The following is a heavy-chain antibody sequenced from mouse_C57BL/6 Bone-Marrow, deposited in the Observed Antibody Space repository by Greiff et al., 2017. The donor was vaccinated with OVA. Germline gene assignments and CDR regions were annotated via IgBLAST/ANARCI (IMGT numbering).Heavy chain of an antibody. CDR3: ASLYYGNY. D-gene: IGHD2-1*01. Sequence: VMLVESGAELARPGASVKMSCKASGYTFTSYTMHWVKQRPGQGLEWIGYINPSSGYTKYNQKFKDKATLTADKSSSTAYMQLSSLTSEDSAVYYCASLYYGNYWGQGTTLTVSS. CDR2: INPSSGYT. J-gene: IGHJ2*01. V-gene: IGHV1-4*01. CDR1: GYTFTSYT.